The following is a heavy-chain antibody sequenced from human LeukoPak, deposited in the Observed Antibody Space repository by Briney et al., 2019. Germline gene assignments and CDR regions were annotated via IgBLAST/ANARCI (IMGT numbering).Heavy chain of an antibody. CDR1: GGSFSGYY. V-gene: IGHV3-66*01. J-gene: IGHJ4*02. Sequence: PSETLSLACAVYGGSFSGYYWSWVRQAPGKGLEWVSVIYSGGSTYYADSVKGRFTISRDNSKNTLYLQMNSLRAEDTAVYYCARNYGSGSYYARYYFDYWGQGTLVTVSS. CDR2: IYSGGST. D-gene: IGHD3-10*01. CDR3: ARNYGSGSYYARYYFDY.